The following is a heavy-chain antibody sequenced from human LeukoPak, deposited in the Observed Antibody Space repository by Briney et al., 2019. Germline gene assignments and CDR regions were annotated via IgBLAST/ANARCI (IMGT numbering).Heavy chain of an antibody. CDR3: ARDGSGSYGFDY. Sequence: GGSLRLSCAAPGFTFSSYSMNWVRQAPGKGLEWVSSISSSGSYIYYADSVKGRFTISRDNAKNSLYLQMNSLRAEDTAVYYCARDGSGSYGFDYWGQGALVTVSS. CDR2: ISSSGSYI. V-gene: IGHV3-21*01. D-gene: IGHD1-26*01. CDR1: GFTFSSYS. J-gene: IGHJ4*02.